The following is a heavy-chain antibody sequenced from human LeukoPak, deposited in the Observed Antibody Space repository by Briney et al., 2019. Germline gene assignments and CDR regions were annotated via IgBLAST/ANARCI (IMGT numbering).Heavy chain of an antibody. J-gene: IGHJ4*02. Sequence: SETLSLTCSVSGGSISGRYWSWIRQSPGKGLEWIEYIYYSGTTNYNPSLKSRGTISVDMSKNQISLKLSSVTAADTAIYYCARHDLAERGYSYDHWGQGTLVTVSS. V-gene: IGHV4-59*08. CDR1: GGSISGRY. CDR3: ARHDLAERGYSYDH. D-gene: IGHD3-22*01. CDR2: IYYSGTT.